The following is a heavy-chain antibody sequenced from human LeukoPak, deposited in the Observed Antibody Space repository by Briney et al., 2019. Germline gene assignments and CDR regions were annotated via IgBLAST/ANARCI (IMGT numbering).Heavy chain of an antibody. D-gene: IGHD2-21*02. CDR1: GFTFSSYA. Sequence: GGSLRLSCAASGFTFSSYAMSWVRQAPGKGLEWVSAISGSGGSTYYADSVKGRFTISRDNSKNTLYLQMNSLRAEDTAFYYCARGGAYCRGDCPLDAFDPWGQGTMVTVSS. V-gene: IGHV3-23*01. CDR3: ARGGAYCRGDCPLDAFDP. CDR2: ISGSGGST. J-gene: IGHJ3*01.